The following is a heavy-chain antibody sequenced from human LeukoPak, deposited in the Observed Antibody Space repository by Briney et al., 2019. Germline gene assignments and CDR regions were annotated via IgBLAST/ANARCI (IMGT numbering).Heavy chain of an antibody. J-gene: IGHJ4*02. Sequence: PSETLSLTCTVSGGSTSSYSWSWIRQPAGKGLEWIGRIYTSGSTNYNPSLKSRVTMSVDTSKNQFSLKLSSVTAADTAVYYCARGRSAVTFDYWGQGTLVTVSS. CDR3: ARGRSAVTFDY. CDR2: IYTSGST. D-gene: IGHD4-17*01. V-gene: IGHV4-4*07. CDR1: GGSTSSYS.